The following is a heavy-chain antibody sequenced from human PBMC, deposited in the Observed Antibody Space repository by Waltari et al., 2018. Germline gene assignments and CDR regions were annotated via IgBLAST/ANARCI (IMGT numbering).Heavy chain of an antibody. CDR3: AACGRPRTLVALPFDY. J-gene: IGHJ4*02. D-gene: IGHD5-12*01. CDR2: ISGYSGNA. Sequence: QVQLVQSGAEVKKPGASVKVSCKASGYTFSNFGINWVRQAPGQGLEWMGWISGYSGNANYVHSLQRNATMTTRTSARPACLELRGLRSDDPALYYCAACGRPRTLVALPFDYWGQRPLVTVSS. CDR1: GYTFSNFG. V-gene: IGHV1-18*01.